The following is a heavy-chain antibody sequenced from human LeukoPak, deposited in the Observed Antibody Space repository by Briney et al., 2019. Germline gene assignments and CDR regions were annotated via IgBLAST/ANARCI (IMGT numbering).Heavy chain of an antibody. Sequence: ASVKVSCKASGYTFTGYYMHWVRQAPGQGLEWMGWINPNSGGTNYAQKFQGRVTMTRDTSISTAHMELSRLRSDDTAVYYCARDTFATVVLDAFDIWGQGTMVTVSS. J-gene: IGHJ3*02. CDR1: GYTFTGYY. CDR3: ARDTFATVVLDAFDI. CDR2: INPNSGGT. D-gene: IGHD3-16*01. V-gene: IGHV1-2*02.